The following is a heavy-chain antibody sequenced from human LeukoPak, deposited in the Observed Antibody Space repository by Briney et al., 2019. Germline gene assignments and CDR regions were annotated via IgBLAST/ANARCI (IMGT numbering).Heavy chain of an antibody. V-gene: IGHV3-11*01. Sequence: GGFLRLSCAAPGFTFSDYYMSWIRQAPGKGLEWVSYISSSGSTIYYADSVKGRFTISRDNAKNSLYLQMNSLRAEDTAVYYCARVTFCGGDCYTFDYWGQGTLVTVSS. D-gene: IGHD2-21*02. J-gene: IGHJ4*02. CDR1: GFTFSDYY. CDR2: ISSSGSTI. CDR3: ARVTFCGGDCYTFDY.